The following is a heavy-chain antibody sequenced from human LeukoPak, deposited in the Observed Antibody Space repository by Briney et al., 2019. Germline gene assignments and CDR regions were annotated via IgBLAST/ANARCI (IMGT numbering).Heavy chain of an antibody. J-gene: IGHJ4*02. CDR3: ASLTHYDMVTVSSAYVGY. CDR2: IYPGDSDT. Sequence: GESLKIYCEAPRYNFTKYWIGWVRQVPGKGLGLMGIIYPGDSDTRYIRSFQGHVTISAYKSISTSYLQRSSLRALDNAMFYWASLTHYDMVTVSSAYVGYWGQGTLVTVSS. D-gene: IGHD3-9*01. CDR1: RYNFTKYW. V-gene: IGHV5-51*01.